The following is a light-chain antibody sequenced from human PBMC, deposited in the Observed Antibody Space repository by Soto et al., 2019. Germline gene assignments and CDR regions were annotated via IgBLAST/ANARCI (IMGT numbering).Light chain of an antibody. CDR3: QQRSNWTPYT. V-gene: IGKV3-11*01. J-gene: IGKJ2*01. CDR1: QSVSSY. CDR2: DAS. Sequence: EIVLTQSPATLSLSPGERATLSCRASQSVSSYLAWYQQKPVQAPRLLIYDASNRATGIPARFSGSGSGTDFTLTISSLEPEDFAVYYCQQRSNWTPYTFGQGTKLEIK.